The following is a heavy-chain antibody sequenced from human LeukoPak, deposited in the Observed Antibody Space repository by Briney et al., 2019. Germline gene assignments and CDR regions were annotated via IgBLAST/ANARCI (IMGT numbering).Heavy chain of an antibody. V-gene: IGHV3-53*01. J-gene: IGHJ4*02. Sequence: PGGSLRPSCAAAGFTVSSDHRSWVRQAPGKGLEWVSVIYAGGSTYYADSVKGRFTISRDNFKNTLFLQMNSLRAEDTAVYYCARVWELSFDYWGQGALVTVSP. CDR3: ARVWELSFDY. CDR2: IYAGGST. CDR1: GFTVSSDH. D-gene: IGHD1-26*01.